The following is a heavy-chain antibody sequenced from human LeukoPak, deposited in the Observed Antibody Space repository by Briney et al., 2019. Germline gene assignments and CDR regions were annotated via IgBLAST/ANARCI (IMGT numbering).Heavy chain of an antibody. CDR2: IKSKTDGGTT. J-gene: IGHJ4*02. D-gene: IGHD3-22*01. CDR1: GFTFSNAW. Sequence: PGGSLRLSCAASGFTFSNAWMSWVRQAPGKGLEWVGRIKSKTDGGTTDYAAPVKGRFTISRDDSKNTLYLQMNSLKTEDSAVYYCTTAPIRISMIVVVMDFDYWGQGTLVTVSS. V-gene: IGHV3-15*01. CDR3: TTAPIRISMIVVVMDFDY.